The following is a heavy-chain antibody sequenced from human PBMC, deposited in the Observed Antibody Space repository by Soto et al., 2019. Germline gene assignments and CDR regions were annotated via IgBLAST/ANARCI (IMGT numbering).Heavy chain of an antibody. CDR1: GFTFSSYA. Sequence: GGSLRLSCAASGFTFSSYAMHWVRQAPGKGLEWVAVISYDGSNKYYADSVKGRFTISRDNSKNTLYLQMNSLRAEDTAVYYCARLFLEYSSSSAWFDPWGQGTLVTVS. CDR3: ARLFLEYSSSSAWFDP. D-gene: IGHD6-6*01. J-gene: IGHJ5*02. CDR2: ISYDGSNK. V-gene: IGHV3-30-3*01.